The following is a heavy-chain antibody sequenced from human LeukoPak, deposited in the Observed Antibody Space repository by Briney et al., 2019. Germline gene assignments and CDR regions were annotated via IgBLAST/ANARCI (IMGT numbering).Heavy chain of an antibody. CDR3: ARDGVAGGFDY. Sequence: SETLSLTCTVSGGSISDYYWSWIRHPSGKGLEWIGYIHYSGSTNHNASLKSRVTISVDTSKNQFSLKLSSVTAADTAVYYCARDGVAGGFDYWGQGTLVTVSS. V-gene: IGHV4-59*01. CDR2: IHYSGST. D-gene: IGHD6-19*01. J-gene: IGHJ4*02. CDR1: GGSISDYY.